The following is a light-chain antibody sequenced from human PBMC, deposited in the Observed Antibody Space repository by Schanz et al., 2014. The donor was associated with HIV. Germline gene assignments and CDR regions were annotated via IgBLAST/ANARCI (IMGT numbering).Light chain of an antibody. CDR1: QDISIS. Sequence: DIQVTQSPSSLSASVGDRVTITCRASQDISISLNWYQQKPGKAPQLLIYASSLLHTGVPSRFSGSGSGTHFTLTINSLQPDDFATYFCHQYKTYPYTFGQGTKLEIK. CDR3: HQYKTYPYT. V-gene: IGKV1-39*01. J-gene: IGKJ2*01. CDR2: ASS.